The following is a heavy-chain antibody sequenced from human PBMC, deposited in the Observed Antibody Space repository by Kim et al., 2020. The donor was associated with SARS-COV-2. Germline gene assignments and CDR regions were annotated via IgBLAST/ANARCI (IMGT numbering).Heavy chain of an antibody. CDR3: AKDVRIASSQFDY. CDR1: GFSFRSYG. D-gene: IGHD6-13*01. CDR2: MSTDGSEK. J-gene: IGHJ4*02. V-gene: IGHV3-30*18. Sequence: GGSLRLSCAASGFSFRSYGMHWVRQAPGKGLEWVAGMSTDGSEKDYADSVKGRFTLSRDNSESTLSLQMNSLRHEDTAVYYCAKDVRIASSQFDYWGQGT.